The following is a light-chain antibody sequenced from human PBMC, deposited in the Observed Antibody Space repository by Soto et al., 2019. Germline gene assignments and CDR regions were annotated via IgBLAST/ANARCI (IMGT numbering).Light chain of an antibody. J-gene: IGKJ1*01. CDR1: QTISSW. V-gene: IGKV1-5*03. Sequence: QMTQSPSTVSASLGCRVTITCRASQTISSWLAWYQQKPGKAPKLLIYKASTLKSGVPSRFSGSGSGTEFTLTISSLQPDDFATYYCQHYNSYSEAFGQGTKVDIK. CDR2: KAS. CDR3: QHYNSYSEA.